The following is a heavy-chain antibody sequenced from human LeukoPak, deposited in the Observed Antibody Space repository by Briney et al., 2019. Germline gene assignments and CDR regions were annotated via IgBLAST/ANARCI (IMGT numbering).Heavy chain of an antibody. CDR1: GYTFTTYG. Sequence: ASVKVSRKASGYTFTTYGIGWVRQAPGQGLEWMGWISAYNGHTYSAQKLQGRVTMTTDTSTSTAYMELRSLRSDDTAVYYCARGFYGSGAFRNYFFDYWAQGTLVTVSS. V-gene: IGHV1-18*01. CDR2: ISAYNGHT. J-gene: IGHJ4*02. D-gene: IGHD3-10*01. CDR3: ARGFYGSGAFRNYFFDY.